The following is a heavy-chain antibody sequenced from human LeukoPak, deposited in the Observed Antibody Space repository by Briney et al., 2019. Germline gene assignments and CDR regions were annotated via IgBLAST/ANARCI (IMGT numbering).Heavy chain of an antibody. CDR3: AKDPRTYSSGWYFDY. CDR1: GFTFSSYG. J-gene: IGHJ4*02. CDR2: ISYDGSNK. D-gene: IGHD6-19*01. Sequence: GRSLRLSCAASGFTFSSYGMHWVRQAPGKGLEWVAVISYDGSNKYYADSVKGRFTISRDNSKNTLYLQMNSLRAEDTAVYYCAKDPRTYSSGWYFDYWGQGTLVTVSS. V-gene: IGHV3-30*18.